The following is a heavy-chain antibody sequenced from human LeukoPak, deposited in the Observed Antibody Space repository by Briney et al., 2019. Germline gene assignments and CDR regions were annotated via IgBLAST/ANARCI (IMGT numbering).Heavy chain of an antibody. Sequence: GASVKVSCKASGGTFSSYAISWVRQAPGQGLEWMVGIIPIFGTANYAQKFQGRVTITADESTSTAYMELSSLRSEDTAVYYSARVPSAAGYYFDYWGQGTLVTVSS. V-gene: IGHV1-69*13. D-gene: IGHD6-13*01. CDR3: ARVPSAAGYYFDY. CDR1: GGTFSSYA. J-gene: IGHJ4*02. CDR2: IIPIFGTA.